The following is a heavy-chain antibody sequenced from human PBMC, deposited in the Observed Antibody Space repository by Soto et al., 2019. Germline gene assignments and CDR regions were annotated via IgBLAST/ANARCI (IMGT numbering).Heavy chain of an antibody. CDR2: IWNDGSNK. D-gene: IGHD4-17*01. CDR1: GFTFSSYG. J-gene: IGHJ4*02. V-gene: IGHV3-33*06. Sequence: QVQLVESGGGVVQPGRSLRLSCAASGFTFSSYGMHWVRQAPGKGLEWVAIIWNDGSNKNYADSVKGRFTVSSDNSKNTLYLQMNSLRAEDTAVYYCAKDLGDYNFHLDFWGQGTLVTVSS. CDR3: AKDLGDYNFHLDF.